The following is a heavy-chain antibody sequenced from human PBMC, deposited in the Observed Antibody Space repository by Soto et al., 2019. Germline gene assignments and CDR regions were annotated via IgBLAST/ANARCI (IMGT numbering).Heavy chain of an antibody. D-gene: IGHD3-10*01. V-gene: IGHV1-69*02. J-gene: IGHJ6*02. Sequence: QVQLVQSGAEVKKPGSSVKVSCKASGGTFSSYTISWVRQAPGQGLEWMGRIIPILGIANYAQKFQGRVTITADKSTSTAYMELSSLRSEDTAVYYCGLGVVRGAIHPYYGMDVWGQGTTVTVSS. CDR1: GGTFSSYT. CDR2: IIPILGIA. CDR3: GLGVVRGAIHPYYGMDV.